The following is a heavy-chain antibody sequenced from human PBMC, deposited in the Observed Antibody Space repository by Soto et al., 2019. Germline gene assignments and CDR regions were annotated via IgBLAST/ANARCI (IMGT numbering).Heavy chain of an antibody. D-gene: IGHD3-10*01. CDR3: ARDLEGSGSHWLGYNYYAMDV. J-gene: IGHJ6*02. CDR1: GFTISDYY. Sequence: GGSLRLSCAASGFTISDYYMTWIRQAPGKGLEWVSYISSEGTTTYYADSVRDRFSISLDNAKNSVYLQMNSLSADASGVYYCARDLEGSGSHWLGYNYYAMDVWGQVTTVTVSS. V-gene: IGHV3-11*01. CDR2: ISSEGTTT.